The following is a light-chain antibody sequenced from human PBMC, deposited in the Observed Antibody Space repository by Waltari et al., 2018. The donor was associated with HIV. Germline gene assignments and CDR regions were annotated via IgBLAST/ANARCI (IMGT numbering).Light chain of an antibody. CDR3: GTWDTSLNAGV. CDR1: TPNIGNTF. V-gene: IGLV1-51*01. J-gene: IGLJ2*01. Sequence: QSVLTQPPAVSAAPGQKVTISCPGTTPNIGNTFLFWYQKLPGTAPKLLIFDNHKRPSGVSDRFSASKSATSATLDITGLHTGDEAEYYCGTWDTSLNAGVFGGGTKVSVL. CDR2: DNH.